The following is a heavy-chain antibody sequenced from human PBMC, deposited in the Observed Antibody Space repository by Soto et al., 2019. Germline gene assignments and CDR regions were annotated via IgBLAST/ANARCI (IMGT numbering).Heavy chain of an antibody. CDR2: INPYTGGT. CDR1: GYTFTTYY. J-gene: IGHJ5*02. CDR3: ERLWGEIGTAFDH. Sequence: QGQLVQSGAEVKKPGASVKVSCKASGYTFTTYYIHWMRQAPGQGLEWMGMINPYTGGTRYAHKFQGRVTMTGDTSTSTGYMELSRLRSDDTAVYYCERLWGEIGTAFDHWGQGTVVTVSS. D-gene: IGHD1-1*01. V-gene: IGHV1-46*01.